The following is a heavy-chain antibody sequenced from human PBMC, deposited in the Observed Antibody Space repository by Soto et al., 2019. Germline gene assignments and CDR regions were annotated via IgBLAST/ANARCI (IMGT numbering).Heavy chain of an antibody. D-gene: IGHD3-16*01. CDR1: GGSVSSGSYY. CDR3: AREALGSHRFDP. J-gene: IGHJ5*02. CDR2: IYYSGST. Sequence: SETLCLTCTVSGGSVSSGSYYWSWIRQPPGKGLEWIGYIYYSGSTNYNPSLKSRVTISVDTSKNQFSLKLSSVTAADTAVYYCAREALGSHRFDPWGQGTLVTVSS. V-gene: IGHV4-61*01.